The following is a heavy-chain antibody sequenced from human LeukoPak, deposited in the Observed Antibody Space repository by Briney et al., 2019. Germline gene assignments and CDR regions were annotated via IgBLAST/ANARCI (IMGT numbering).Heavy chain of an antibody. J-gene: IGHJ4*02. Sequence: PSETLSLTCSVSGGSISSTNYYWGWIRQPPGKGLEWLGTVYYGGSTYYNPSPKSRLTISVDTSRNQFSLELNSVTAGDTAVYYCARSLAVSGTGFDFWGQGTLVTASS. CDR1: GGSISSTNYY. D-gene: IGHD6-19*01. CDR3: ARSLAVSGTGFDF. CDR2: VYYGGST. V-gene: IGHV4-39*01.